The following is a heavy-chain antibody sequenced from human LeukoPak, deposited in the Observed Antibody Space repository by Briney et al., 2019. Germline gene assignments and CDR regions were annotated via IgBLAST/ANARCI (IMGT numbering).Heavy chain of an antibody. Sequence: PGGSLRLSCAASGFTFNNYDMHWVRQGPGMGLEWVAFIRYDGSNECYADSVKGRFTISRDNSKNTLYLQMNSLSAEDTAVYSCVADFDYWGQGTLVTVSS. V-gene: IGHV3-30*02. J-gene: IGHJ4*02. CDR1: GFTFNNYD. CDR2: IRYDGSNE. CDR3: VADFDY.